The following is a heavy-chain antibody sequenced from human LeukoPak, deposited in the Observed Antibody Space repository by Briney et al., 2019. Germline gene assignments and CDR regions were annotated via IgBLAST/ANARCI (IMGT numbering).Heavy chain of an antibody. CDR2: ISYDGSNK. CDR1: GFTFSSYG. J-gene: IGHJ6*02. Sequence: GGSLRLSCAASGFTFSSYGMHWVRQAPGKGLEWVAVISYDGSNKYYADSMKGRFTISRDNSKNTLYLQMNSLGAEDTAVYYCAKGRVSGSGWYPYYYGMDVWGQGTTVTVPS. CDR3: AKGRVSGSGWYPYYYGMDV. V-gene: IGHV3-30*18. D-gene: IGHD6-19*01.